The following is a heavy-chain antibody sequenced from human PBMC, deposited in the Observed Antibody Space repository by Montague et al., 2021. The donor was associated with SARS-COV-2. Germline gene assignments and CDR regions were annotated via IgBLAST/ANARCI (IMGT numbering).Heavy chain of an antibody. Sequence: SETLSLTCSVSNXSVTSSTWWRWVRRAPGKGLESIGELTHLGGTNYNHSLKSRLTMSVDKSKNDFSLKLTSVSAADTAVYYCARGHSTLTGFDIWGQGTLVTVSS. CDR3: ARGHSTLTGFDI. CDR2: LTHLGGT. V-gene: IGHV4-4*02. CDR1: NXSVTSSTW. D-gene: IGHD3-9*01. J-gene: IGHJ4*02.